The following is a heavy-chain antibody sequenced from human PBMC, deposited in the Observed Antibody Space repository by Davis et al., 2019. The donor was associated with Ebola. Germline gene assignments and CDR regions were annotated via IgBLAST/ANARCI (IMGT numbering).Heavy chain of an antibody. CDR1: GFSVSSNY. Sequence: GESLKISCAASGFSVSSNYMNWVRQAPGKGLEWVSVIYSGGTTYYADSVKGRFSISRDNSKNTLNLQMNSLRAEDTAVYHCARDAAAGNLVYYGMDVWGKGTTVTVSS. J-gene: IGHJ6*04. D-gene: IGHD6-13*01. CDR2: IYSGGTT. CDR3: ARDAAAGNLVYYGMDV. V-gene: IGHV3-53*01.